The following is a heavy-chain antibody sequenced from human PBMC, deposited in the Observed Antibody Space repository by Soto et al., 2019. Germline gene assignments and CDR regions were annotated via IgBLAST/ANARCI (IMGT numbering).Heavy chain of an antibody. D-gene: IGHD1-20*01. CDR2: IYYSGST. V-gene: IGHV4-59*01. CDR1: GGSISSYY. Sequence: SETLSLTCTVSGGSISSYYWSWIRQPPGKGLEWIGYIYYSGSTNYNPSLKSRVTISVDTSKNQFSLKLSSVTAADTAVYYCARDPYNWNLDYYYGMDVWGQGTTVTVSS. J-gene: IGHJ6*02. CDR3: ARDPYNWNLDYYYGMDV.